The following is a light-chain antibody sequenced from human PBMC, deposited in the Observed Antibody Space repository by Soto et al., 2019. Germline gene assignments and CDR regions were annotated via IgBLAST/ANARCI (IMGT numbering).Light chain of an antibody. CDR2: TTS. V-gene: IGKV3-15*01. Sequence: IVMTQSPATLSVSPGERATLSCRASHSVSSSLAWYQQKPGQAPRLLIHTTSARALGIPTRFSGSGSGTEFTLTISSLQSEDFAVYSCQQYNHWPITFDQGTRLEIK. J-gene: IGKJ5*01. CDR1: HSVSSS. CDR3: QQYNHWPIT.